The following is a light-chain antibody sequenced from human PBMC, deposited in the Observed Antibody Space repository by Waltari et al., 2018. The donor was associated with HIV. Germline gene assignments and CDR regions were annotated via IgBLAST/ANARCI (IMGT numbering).Light chain of an antibody. Sequence: SYELTQQPSVSVSPGQTARITCTGDALPKQYAYWYQQEPGQAPVLVIYKGSERPYGIAERFSGSSSGTTVTLTISGVQAEDEADYYGQSADSSGTYRVFGGGTKLTVL. CDR2: KGS. CDR1: ALPKQY. CDR3: QSADSSGTYRV. V-gene: IGLV3-25*03. J-gene: IGLJ2*01.